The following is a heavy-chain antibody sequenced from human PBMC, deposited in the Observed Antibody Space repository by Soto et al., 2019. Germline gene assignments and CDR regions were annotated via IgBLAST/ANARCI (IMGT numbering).Heavy chain of an antibody. CDR2: INQDGSVQ. V-gene: IGHV3-7*03. J-gene: IGHJ4*02. CDR1: GFTFTTFW. Sequence: GGSLRLSCATSGFTFTTFWMSWVRQAPGKGPEWVANINQDGSVQYYVDSVTGRFIISRDNSKNSLYLQMNSLRAEDTAVYYCARLHRYSSGWPSHIWGQGTLVTVSS. D-gene: IGHD6-19*01. CDR3: ARLHRYSSGWPSHI.